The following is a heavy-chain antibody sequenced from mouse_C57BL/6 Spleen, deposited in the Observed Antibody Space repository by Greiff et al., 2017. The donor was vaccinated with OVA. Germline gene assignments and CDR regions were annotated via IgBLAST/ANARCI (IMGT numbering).Heavy chain of an antibody. J-gene: IGHJ1*03. Sequence: DVMLVESGGGLVKPGGSLKLSCAASGFTFSDYGMHWVRQAPEKGLEWVAYISSGSSTIYYADTVKGRFTISRDNAKNTLFLQMTSLRSEDTAMDYCARPSSYYYGSSYDWYFDVWGTGTTVTVSS. CDR3: ARPSSYYYGSSYDWYFDV. CDR1: GFTFSDYG. V-gene: IGHV5-17*01. CDR2: ISSGSSTI. D-gene: IGHD1-1*01.